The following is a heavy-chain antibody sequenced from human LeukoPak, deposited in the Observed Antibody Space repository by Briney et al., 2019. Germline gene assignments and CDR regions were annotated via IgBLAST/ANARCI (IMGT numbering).Heavy chain of an antibody. CDR1: GYTFTSYG. CDR2: ISAYNGNT. CDR3: ASSMVRGGFDY. D-gene: IGHD3-10*01. Sequence: GASVKVSCKASGYTFTSYGISWVRQAPGQGLEWMGWISAYNGNTNYAQKLQGRVTMTTDTSTSTAYMELRSLRSEDTAVYYCASSMVRGGFDYWGQGTLVTVSS. V-gene: IGHV1-18*01. J-gene: IGHJ4*02.